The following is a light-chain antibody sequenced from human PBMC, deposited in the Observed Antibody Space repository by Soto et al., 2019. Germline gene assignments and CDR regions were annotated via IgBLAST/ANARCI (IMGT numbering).Light chain of an antibody. V-gene: IGLV1-47*01. CDR1: RSNIGSNP. Sequence: QSVLTQPPSASGTPGQRVTVSCSGSRSNIGSNPVYWYQQLPGTAPKLLMYRNNQRPSGVPDRFSGSKSGTSASLAISGLRSEDEADYYCAAWDDSLSGRVFGGGTKLTVL. CDR2: RNN. CDR3: AAWDDSLSGRV. J-gene: IGLJ3*02.